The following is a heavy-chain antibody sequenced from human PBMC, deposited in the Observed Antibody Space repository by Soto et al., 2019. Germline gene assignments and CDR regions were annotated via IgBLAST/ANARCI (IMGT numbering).Heavy chain of an antibody. V-gene: IGHV5-51*01. Sequence: GESLKISCKGSGYSFTSYWIGWVRQMPGKSMEWMGIIYPGDSDTRYSPSFQGQVTISADKSISTAYLQCSSLKASNTAMYYCARHGGTAASNWCDPWSQRTLVTISS. CDR2: IYPGDSDT. CDR3: ARHGGTAASNWCDP. J-gene: IGHJ5*02. D-gene: IGHD6-13*01. CDR1: GYSFTSYW.